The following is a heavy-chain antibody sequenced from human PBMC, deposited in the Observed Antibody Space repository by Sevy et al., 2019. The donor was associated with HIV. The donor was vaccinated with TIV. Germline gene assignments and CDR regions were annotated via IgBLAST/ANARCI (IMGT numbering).Heavy chain of an antibody. CDR1: GVSMSGSSYD. V-gene: IGHV4-39*01. Sequence: SETLSLTCTVSGVSMSGSSYDWGWIRQAPGKGREWIASNFLSESTYYNPSLKVRLTISVDTSKSQFSLKLNSVTAADTAVYYCARQGGLVDRAFDYWGQGTLVTVSS. D-gene: IGHD3-10*01. J-gene: IGHJ4*02. CDR2: NFLSEST. CDR3: ARQGGLVDRAFDY.